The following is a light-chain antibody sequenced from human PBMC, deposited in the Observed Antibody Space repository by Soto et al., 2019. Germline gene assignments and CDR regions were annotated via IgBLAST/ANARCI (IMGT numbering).Light chain of an antibody. CDR3: NSYTGSSYV. CDR2: EVS. Sequence: HSALAQPASVSGSPAQSITISCTGTSSDVGTYNLVSWYQQLPGKVHKLIIYEVSNRPSGVSNRFYASKSGNTAYLTISGLQAEDEADYYCNSYTGSSYVFGSGTKVTVL. J-gene: IGLJ1*01. CDR1: SSDVGTYNL. V-gene: IGLV2-14*02.